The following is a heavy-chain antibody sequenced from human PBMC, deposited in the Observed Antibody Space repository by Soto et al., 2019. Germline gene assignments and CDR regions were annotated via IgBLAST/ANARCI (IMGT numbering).Heavy chain of an antibody. CDR3: ARFESSGLFDY. CDR1: GGSTSSYY. CDR2: VHYSGST. D-gene: IGHD3-22*01. V-gene: IGHV4-59*08. J-gene: IGHJ4*02. Sequence: QVQLQESGPGLVKPSETLSLTCTVSGGSTSSYYWNWIRQPPGKGLEWIGYVHYSGSTNYNPSLRRRVTISLDTSKNQFSLKLSSVTAADTAVYYCARFESSGLFDYWGQGTLVIVSS.